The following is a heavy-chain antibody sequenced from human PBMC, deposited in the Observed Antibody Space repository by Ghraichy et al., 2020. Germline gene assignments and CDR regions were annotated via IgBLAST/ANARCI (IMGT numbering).Heavy chain of an antibody. V-gene: IGHV1-24*01. CDR1: GYTLTDLS. J-gene: IGHJ6*02. CDR2: FDPEDGET. Sequence: ASVKVSCKVSGYTLTDLSMHWVRQAPGKGLEWMGGFDPEDGETIYAQKFQGRVTMTEDTSTDTAYMELSSLRSEATAVYYWATYSSSSPYYYYGMDVWGQGTTVTVSS. D-gene: IGHD6-6*01. CDR3: ATYSSSSPYYYYGMDV.